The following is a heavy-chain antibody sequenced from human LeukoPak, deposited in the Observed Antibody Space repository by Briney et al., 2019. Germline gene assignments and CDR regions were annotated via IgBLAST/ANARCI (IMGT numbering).Heavy chain of an antibody. CDR2: IIPMLGTS. CDR1: GGTFSNYA. J-gene: IGHJ2*01. D-gene: IGHD6-13*01. CDR3: ARVYYSSSYDYWYFDL. Sequence: SVKVSCKASGGTFSNYAIDWVRQAPGQGLEWVGGIIPMLGTSSSAQKFQDRVTITADESTNTAYMEVSSLRSEDTAVYYCARVYYSSSYDYWYFDLWGRGTLVTVSS. V-gene: IGHV1-69*13.